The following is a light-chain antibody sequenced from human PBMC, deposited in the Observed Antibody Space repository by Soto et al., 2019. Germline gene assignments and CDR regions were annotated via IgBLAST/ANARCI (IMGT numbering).Light chain of an antibody. V-gene: IGLV2-11*01. CDR2: DVS. J-gene: IGLJ1*01. Sequence: QSVLTQPRSVSGSPEQSVTISCTGTSSDFGGYNYVSWYQHHPGKAPKLMIYDVSERPSGVPDRFSGSKSGNTASLTISGLQAEDEADYFCQSYDSSLSIYVFGTGTQVTVL. CDR1: SSDFGGYNY. CDR3: QSYDSSLSIYV.